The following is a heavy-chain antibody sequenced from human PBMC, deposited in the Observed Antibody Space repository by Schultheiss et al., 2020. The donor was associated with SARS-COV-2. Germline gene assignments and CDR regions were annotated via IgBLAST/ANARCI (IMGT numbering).Heavy chain of an antibody. J-gene: IGHJ4*02. CDR2: ISYDGSNK. D-gene: IGHD6-13*01. CDR1: GFTFSSYG. Sequence: GGSLRLSCAASGFTFSSYGMHWVRQAPGKGLEWVAVISYDGSNKYYADSVKGRFTISRDNSKNTLYLQMNSLRAEDTAVYYCARVGESSSWGYFDYWGQGTLVTVSS. CDR3: ARVGESSSWGYFDY. V-gene: IGHV3-30*03.